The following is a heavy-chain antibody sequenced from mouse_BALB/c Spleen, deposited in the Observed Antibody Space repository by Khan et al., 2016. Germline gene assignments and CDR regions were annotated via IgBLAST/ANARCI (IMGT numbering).Heavy chain of an antibody. CDR1: GYIFTSYW. J-gene: IGHJ2*01. V-gene: IGHV1S132*01. Sequence: QVQLQQSGAELVRPGPSVKLSCKTSGYIFTSYWIHWVKQRSGQGLEWIARIYPGTDNTYYNENLKDKATLTADKSTSTPYMQLSSLKSEDSAVYFCAREEALYCFDYWGQGTTLTVSS. CDR3: AREEALYCFDY. CDR2: IYPGTDNT.